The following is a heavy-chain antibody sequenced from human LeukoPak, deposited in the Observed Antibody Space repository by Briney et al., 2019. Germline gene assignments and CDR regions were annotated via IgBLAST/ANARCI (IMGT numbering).Heavy chain of an antibody. CDR1: GFTFSDYA. Sequence: GGSLRLSCAASGFTFSDYAMSWVRQAPGKGLEWVSGISGSGATIYYADSVKGRFTISRDNSKNTLYLQMTSLRAEDTAVYYCARVRTGNYYGSGSHPNYFDYWGQGTLVTASS. J-gene: IGHJ4*02. V-gene: IGHV3-23*01. CDR2: ISGSGATI. D-gene: IGHD3-10*01. CDR3: ARVRTGNYYGSGSHPNYFDY.